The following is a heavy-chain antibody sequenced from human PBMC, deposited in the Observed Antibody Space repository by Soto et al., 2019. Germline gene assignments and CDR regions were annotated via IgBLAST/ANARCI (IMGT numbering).Heavy chain of an antibody. Sequence: GASVKVSCKASGYSFSFYGINWVRQAPGQGLEWMGWISAYNGNTNYAQKLQGRVTMTTDTSTSTAYMELRSLRSDDTAVYYCARDRYYYDSTAGYWGQGTLVTVSS. V-gene: IGHV1-18*01. D-gene: IGHD3-22*01. CDR3: ARDRYYYDSTAGY. CDR2: ISAYNGNT. J-gene: IGHJ4*02. CDR1: GYSFSFYG.